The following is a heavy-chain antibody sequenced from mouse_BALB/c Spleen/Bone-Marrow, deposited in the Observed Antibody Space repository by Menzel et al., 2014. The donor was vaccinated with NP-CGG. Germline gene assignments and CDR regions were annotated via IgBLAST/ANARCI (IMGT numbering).Heavy chain of an antibody. CDR2: ISTYYGDT. D-gene: IGHD1-1*01. CDR1: GYTFTNNA. J-gene: IGHJ4*01. Sequence: QVQLQQSGAELVRPGVSVKISCKGSGYTFTNNAIHWVKQSRAKGLEWIGIISTYYGDTTYNQKFKGKATMTVDKSSSTAYLKLARLTSEDSDIDYCARSGNVRNAMDYWGQGSSVTVSS. V-gene: IGHV1S137*01. CDR3: ARSGNVRNAMDY.